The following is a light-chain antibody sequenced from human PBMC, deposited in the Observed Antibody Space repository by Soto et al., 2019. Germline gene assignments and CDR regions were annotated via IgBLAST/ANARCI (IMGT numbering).Light chain of an antibody. CDR3: SSYRRTSTLV. Sequence: QSVLTQPASVSGSPGQSITISCTGTSSDVGGYNYVSWYQQYPGKAPKLMIYEVSNRPSGVSNRFSGSKSGNTASLTISGLQAEDEADYYCSSYRRTSTLVFGGGTQLTVL. CDR1: SSDVGGYNY. J-gene: IGLJ2*01. CDR2: EVS. V-gene: IGLV2-14*01.